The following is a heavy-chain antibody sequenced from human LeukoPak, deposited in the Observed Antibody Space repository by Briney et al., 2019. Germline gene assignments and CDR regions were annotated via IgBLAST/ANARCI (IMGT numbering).Heavy chain of an antibody. CDR3: ASTVMTTVTMDY. D-gene: IGHD4-17*01. CDR2: IYYSGNT. CDR1: GDSISTSNSY. Sequence: SETLSLTCTVSGDSISTSNSYWGWIRQPPGKGLEWIGSIYYSGNTYYNASLKSRVTMSVDTSKNQFSLKLSSVTAADTAVYYCASTVMTTVTMDYWGQGTLVTVSS. V-gene: IGHV4-39*07. J-gene: IGHJ4*02.